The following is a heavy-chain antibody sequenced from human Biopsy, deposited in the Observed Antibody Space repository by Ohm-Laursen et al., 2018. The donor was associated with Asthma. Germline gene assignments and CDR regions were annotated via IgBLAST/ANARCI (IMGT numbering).Heavy chain of an antibody. CDR3: ARCQVGYSSGWSLLLKKIYYSGMDV. Sequence: SSVKVSCNAPGGTFSNFAISWVRQAPGQGLEWLGGIMTVFGKTNYAQKFQGRVTITADESTSTAYMEVTSLRSEDTAIYYCARCQVGYSSGWSLLLKKIYYSGMDVWGQGTAVTVSS. D-gene: IGHD6-19*01. CDR1: GGTFSNFA. V-gene: IGHV1-69*01. J-gene: IGHJ6*02. CDR2: IMTVFGKT.